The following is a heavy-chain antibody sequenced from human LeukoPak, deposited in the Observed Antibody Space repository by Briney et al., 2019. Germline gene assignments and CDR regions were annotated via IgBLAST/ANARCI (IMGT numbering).Heavy chain of an antibody. Sequence: GGSLRLSCAASGFTFSSYNMNWVRQAPGKGLEWVSYISSSSSTIYYADSVKGRFTVSRDNAKNSLYLQMNNLRDEDTAVYYCARGVAAAGRLVDYWGQGTLVTVSS. CDR3: ARGVAAAGRLVDY. V-gene: IGHV3-48*02. D-gene: IGHD6-13*01. J-gene: IGHJ4*02. CDR2: ISSSSSTI. CDR1: GFTFSSYN.